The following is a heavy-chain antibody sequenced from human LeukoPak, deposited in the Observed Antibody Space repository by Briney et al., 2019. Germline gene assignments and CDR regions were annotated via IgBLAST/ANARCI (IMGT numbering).Heavy chain of an antibody. CDR2: ISAYNGNT. J-gene: IGHJ3*02. CDR3: AGHERWLQSDAFDI. V-gene: IGHV1-18*01. Sequence: ASVKVSCKASGYTFTSYGISWVRQAPGQGLEWMGWISAYNGNTNYAQKLQGRVTMTTDTSTSTAYMELRSLRSDDTAVYYCAGHERWLQSDAFDIWGQGTMVTVSS. D-gene: IGHD5-24*01. CDR1: GYTFTSYG.